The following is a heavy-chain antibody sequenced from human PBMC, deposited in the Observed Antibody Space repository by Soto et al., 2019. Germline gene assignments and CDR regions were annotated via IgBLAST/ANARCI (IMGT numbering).Heavy chain of an antibody. D-gene: IGHD3-16*01. J-gene: IGHJ4*02. CDR1: GFTFTSSA. CDR2: IVVGSGNT. Sequence: ASVKVSCKASGFTFTSSAVQWVRQARGQRLEWIGWIVVGSGNTNYAQKFQERVTITRDMSTSTAYMELSSLRSEDTSVYYCAADWGGSGRYSLDYWCQGTLVTVS. CDR3: AADWGGSGRYSLDY. V-gene: IGHV1-58*01.